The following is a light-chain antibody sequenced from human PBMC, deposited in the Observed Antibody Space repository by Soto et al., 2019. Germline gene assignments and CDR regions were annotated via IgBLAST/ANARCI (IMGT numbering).Light chain of an antibody. CDR3: EAWYDSLTGLYV. Sequence: QAVVTQPPSASGTPGQRVTISCSGSSSNIGSNTVNWYQQLPGTDPKLLIYSNNRRPSAVPDRFSGSASGTSASLAISGLQSEDEADYYCEAWYDSLTGLYVFGTGTKVTVL. V-gene: IGLV1-44*01. CDR2: SNN. CDR1: SSNIGSNT. J-gene: IGLJ1*01.